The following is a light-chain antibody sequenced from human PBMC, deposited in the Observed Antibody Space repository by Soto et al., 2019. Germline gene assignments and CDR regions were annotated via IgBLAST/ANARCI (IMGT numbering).Light chain of an antibody. V-gene: IGKV2-28*01. Sequence: EIVMTQSPPSLTVNPGEPASISCRSSQRLLHSNGNTFLDWYVQKAGQSPQLLIYLGSNRASGVPDRVSGSEAGTDFTLKISRVEAEDVGVYYCMQALQTPYTFGQGTKLEIK. CDR2: LGS. CDR1: QRLLHSNGNTF. CDR3: MQALQTPYT. J-gene: IGKJ2*01.